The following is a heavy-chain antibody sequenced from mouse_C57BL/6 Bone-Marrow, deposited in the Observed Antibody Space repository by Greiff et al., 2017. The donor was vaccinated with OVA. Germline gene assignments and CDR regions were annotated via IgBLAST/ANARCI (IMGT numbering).Heavy chain of an antibody. D-gene: IGHD2-4*01. CDR3: ARGYDYDECAY. CDR2: ISSGGSYT. CDR1: GFTFSSYG. V-gene: IGHV5-6*01. J-gene: IGHJ3*01. Sequence: EVQVVESGGDLVKPGGSLKLSCAASGFTFSSYGMSWVRQTPDKRLEWVATISSGGSYTYYPDSVKGRFTISRDNAKNTLYLQMSSLKSEDTAMYYCARGYDYDECAYWGQGTLVTVSA.